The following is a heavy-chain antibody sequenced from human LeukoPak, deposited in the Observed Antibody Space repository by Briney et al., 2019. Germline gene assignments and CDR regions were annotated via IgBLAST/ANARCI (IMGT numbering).Heavy chain of an antibody. J-gene: IGHJ4*02. V-gene: IGHV3-9*01. D-gene: IGHD3-22*01. CDR2: ISWNSGSI. CDR3: ARAVSSGYDPFDY. CDR1: GFTFDDYA. Sequence: PGGSLRLSCAASGFTFDDYAMHWVRQAPGKGLEWVSGISWNSGSIGYADSVKGRFTISRDNSKNTLYLQMNSLRAEDTAVYYCARAVSSGYDPFDYWGQGTLVTVSS.